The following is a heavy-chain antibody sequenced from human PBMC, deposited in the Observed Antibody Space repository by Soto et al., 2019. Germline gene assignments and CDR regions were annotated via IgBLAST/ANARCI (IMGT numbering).Heavy chain of an antibody. CDR1: GFTFDDYA. CDR2: ISWNSGSI. CDR3: AKGGITGTTS. D-gene: IGHD1-7*01. V-gene: IGHV3-9*01. J-gene: IGHJ4*02. Sequence: EVQLVESGGGLVQPGRSLRLSCAASGFTFDDYAMHWVRQAPGKGLEWVSGISWNSGSIGYADSVKGRFTISRDNAKNSLYLQMNSLRAEDTALYHCAKGGITGTTSWGQGTLVTVSS.